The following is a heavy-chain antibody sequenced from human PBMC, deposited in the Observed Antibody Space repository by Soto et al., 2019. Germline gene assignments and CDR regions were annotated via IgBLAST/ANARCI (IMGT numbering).Heavy chain of an antibody. J-gene: IGHJ5*02. Sequence: PGGSLRLSCAASGFTFSSYAMHWVRQAPGKGLEWVAVISYDGSNKYYADSVKGRFTISRDNSKNTLYLQMNSLRAEDTAVYYCARDGRVAGKKYNWFDPWGQGTLVTVSS. CDR3: ARDGRVAGKKYNWFDP. CDR1: GFTFSSYA. D-gene: IGHD6-19*01. CDR2: ISYDGSNK. V-gene: IGHV3-30-3*01.